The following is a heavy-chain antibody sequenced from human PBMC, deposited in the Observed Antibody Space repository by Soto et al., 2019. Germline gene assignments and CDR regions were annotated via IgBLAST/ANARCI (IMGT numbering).Heavy chain of an antibody. J-gene: IGHJ4*02. V-gene: IGHV3-21*04. CDR1: GITFTDYG. CDR3: ARDPSIRSPPDY. CDR2: ISSSGPYT. Sequence: GGSLRLSCAASGITFTDYGFNWVRQASGKGLEWVSSISSSGPYTSYADSVKGRFTLSRDNAKNSLYLQMDNLRDEDTAVYYCARDPSIRSPPDYWGRGTLVTVSS. D-gene: IGHD3-3*02.